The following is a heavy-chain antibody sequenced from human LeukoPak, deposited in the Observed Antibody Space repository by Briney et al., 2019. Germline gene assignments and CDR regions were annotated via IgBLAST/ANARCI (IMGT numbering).Heavy chain of an antibody. J-gene: IGHJ4*02. V-gene: IGHV1-18*01. CDR1: GYTFTRYG. Sequence: ASVKVSCKAFGYTFTRYGVSWVRQAPGQGLEWIGLISGSNGNTNYAQNFQGRVTMTTDSSTSTAYMELSRLRSDDTAVYYCAISMTTVVTPEGGFDYWGQGTLVTVSS. CDR2: ISGSNGNT. D-gene: IGHD4-23*01. CDR3: AISMTTVVTPEGGFDY.